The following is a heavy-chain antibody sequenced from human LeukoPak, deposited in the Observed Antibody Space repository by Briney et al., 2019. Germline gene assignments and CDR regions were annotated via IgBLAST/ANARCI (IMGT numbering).Heavy chain of an antibody. CDR1: GFTFSSYA. D-gene: IGHD6-19*01. V-gene: IGHV3-30*04. CDR2: ISYDGSNK. J-gene: IGHJ4*02. Sequence: GGSLRLSCAASGFTFSSYAMHWVRQAPGKGLEWVAVISYDGSNKYYADSVKGRFTISRDNSKNTLYLQMSSLRAEDTAVYYCARDPNREWLVQDYWGQGTLVTVSS. CDR3: ARDPNREWLVQDY.